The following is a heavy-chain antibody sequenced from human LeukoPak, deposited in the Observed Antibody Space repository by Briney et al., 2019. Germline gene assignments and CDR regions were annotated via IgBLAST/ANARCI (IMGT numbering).Heavy chain of an antibody. CDR2: VHHTGRA. CDR1: GDSISGSNYH. CDR3: AREPDA. J-gene: IGHJ5*02. Sequence: PSETLSLTCTVSGDSISGSNYHWGWIRQPPGKGLEWLGTVHHTGRAFYNPSLRGRTTVSVDTSKNQFSLKLTSVTAAGTAVYYCAREPDAWGQGTLVTVSS. V-gene: IGHV4-39*07.